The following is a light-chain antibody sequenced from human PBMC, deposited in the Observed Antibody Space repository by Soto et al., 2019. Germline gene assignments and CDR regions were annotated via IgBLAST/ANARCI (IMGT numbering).Light chain of an antibody. CDR3: QQSFSTPRT. J-gene: IGKJ1*01. CDR1: QTISTY. Sequence: DIQMTQSPSPLSASVGYRVTITCRASQTISTYLNWYQQKPGKAPKLLIYGASSLQSGVPSRFSGSGSGTDFTLTISSLQPEDFGTYYCQQSFSTPRTFGQGTKVDI. V-gene: IGKV1-39*01. CDR2: GAS.